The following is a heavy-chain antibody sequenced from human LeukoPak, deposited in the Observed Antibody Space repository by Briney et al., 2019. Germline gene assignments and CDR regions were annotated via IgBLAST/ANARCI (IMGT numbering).Heavy chain of an antibody. CDR1: GYSFTNYW. D-gene: IGHD2-2*01. J-gene: IGHJ4*02. CDR2: IYPADSDT. CDR3: ARRIGPANFDS. V-gene: IGHV5-51*01. Sequence: GESLKISCQVSGYSFTNYWIGWVRQMPGKGLESMGIIYPADSDTTYSPSFQGQITISADKSISTVYLQWSSLKASDTAMYYCARRIGPANFDSWGQGTLVTVSS.